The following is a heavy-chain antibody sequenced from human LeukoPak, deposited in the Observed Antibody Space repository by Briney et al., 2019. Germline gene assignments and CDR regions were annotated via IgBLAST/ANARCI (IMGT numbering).Heavy chain of an antibody. J-gene: IGHJ4*02. CDR2: FDPEDGET. V-gene: IGHV1-24*01. D-gene: IGHD3-10*01. CDR3: ATFGLSPPDFDY. CDR1: GYTLTELS. Sequence: ASVKVSCKVSGYTLTELSMHWVRQAPGKGLEWMGGFDPEDGETIYAQKFQGRVTMTEDTSTDTAYMELSSLRSEDTAAYYCATFGLSPPDFDYWGQGTLVTVSS.